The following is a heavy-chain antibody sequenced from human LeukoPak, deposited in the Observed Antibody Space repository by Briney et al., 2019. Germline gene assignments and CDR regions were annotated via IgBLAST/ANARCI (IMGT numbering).Heavy chain of an antibody. D-gene: IGHD3-3*01. CDR2: ISYDGSNK. CDR3: ARDGPVRAIFGVVIIGAFDI. J-gene: IGHJ3*02. V-gene: IGHV3-30-3*01. Sequence: GGSLRLSCAASGFTFSSYAMHWVRQAPGKGLEWVAVISYDGSNKYYADSVRGRFTISRDNSKNTLYLQMNSLRSEDTAVYYCARDGPVRAIFGVVIIGAFDIWGQGTMVTVSS. CDR1: GFTFSSYA.